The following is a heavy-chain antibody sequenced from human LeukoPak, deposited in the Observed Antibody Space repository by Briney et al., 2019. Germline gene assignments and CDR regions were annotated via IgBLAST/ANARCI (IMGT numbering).Heavy chain of an antibody. CDR3: ARFGALGIVSWYFDL. V-gene: IGHV4-59*01. CDR2: IYYSGST. Sequence: TSETLSLTCTVSSGSISSYYWSWIRQPPGKGLELIGYIYYSGSTNYNPSLKSRVTISLDTSKNQFSLNLSSLTPADTAVYYCARFGALGIVSWYFDLWGRGTLVTVSS. D-gene: IGHD3-10*01. CDR1: SGSISSYY. J-gene: IGHJ2*01.